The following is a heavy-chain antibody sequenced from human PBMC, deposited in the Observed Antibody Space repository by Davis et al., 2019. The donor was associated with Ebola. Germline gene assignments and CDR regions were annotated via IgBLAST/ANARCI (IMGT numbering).Heavy chain of an antibody. CDR1: GFTFSSYW. V-gene: IGHV3-7*03. J-gene: IGHJ4*02. CDR3: ATKGSGWYLGLDY. D-gene: IGHD6-19*01. Sequence: GGSLRLSCAASGFTFSSYWMSWVRQAPGKGLEWVATIKQDGSEKYYVDSVKGRFTISRDNAKNSLYLQMNSLRAEDTAVYYCATKGSGWYLGLDYWGQGTLVTVSS. CDR2: IKQDGSEK.